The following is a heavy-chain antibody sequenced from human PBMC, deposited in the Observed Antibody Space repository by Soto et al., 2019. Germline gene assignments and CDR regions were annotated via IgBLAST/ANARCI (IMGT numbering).Heavy chain of an antibody. V-gene: IGHV4-4*02. J-gene: IGHJ4*02. CDR2: IYHSGST. CDR1: GGSISSSNW. CDR3: ARRPCSGGSCYSGLPDY. D-gene: IGHD2-15*01. Sequence: SETLSLTCAVSGGSISSSNWWSWVRQPPGKGLEWIGEIYHSGSTNYNPSLKSRVTISVDKSKNQSSLKLSSVTAADTAVYYCARRPCSGGSCYSGLPDYWGQGTLVTVSS.